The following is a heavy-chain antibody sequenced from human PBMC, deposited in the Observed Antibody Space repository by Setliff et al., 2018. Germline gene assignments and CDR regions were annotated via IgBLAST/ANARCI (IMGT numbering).Heavy chain of an antibody. V-gene: IGHV4-4*09. J-gene: IGHJ6*03. CDR2: FYHSGSM. CDR1: GGSISSSY. CDR3: ARAYYSGSGNSHKYYMDV. D-gene: IGHD3-10*01. Sequence: SETLSLTCTVSGGSISSSYWSWIRQPPGKGLEWMGYFYHSGSMNYNPSIKGRVTMSVDTSNNQLSLKLTSVSAADTAVYYCARAYYSGSGNSHKYYMDVWGKGTAVTVSS.